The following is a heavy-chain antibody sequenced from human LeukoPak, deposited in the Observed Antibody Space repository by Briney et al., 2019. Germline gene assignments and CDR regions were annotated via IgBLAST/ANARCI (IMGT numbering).Heavy chain of an antibody. Sequence: SETLSLTCTVSGGSISSYYWSWIRQPPGKGLEWIGYISYSGSTNYNPSLKSRVTISVDTSKNQFSLKLSSVTAADTAVYYCAREWMVRGYFDYWGQGTLVTVSS. V-gene: IGHV4-59*01. D-gene: IGHD2-21*01. CDR2: ISYSGST. CDR1: GGSISSYY. J-gene: IGHJ4*02. CDR3: AREWMVRGYFDY.